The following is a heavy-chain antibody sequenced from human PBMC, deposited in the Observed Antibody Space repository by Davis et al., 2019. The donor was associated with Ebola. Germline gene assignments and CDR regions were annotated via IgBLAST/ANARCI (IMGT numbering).Heavy chain of an antibody. Sequence: GESLKISCAASGFTFSDYVLHWVRQAPGKGLEWVAFISEDGNKKYYGDSVKGRFTISRDNSKNTLYLQMTSLRGEDTAVYYCATKDTAMHTDFDYWGQGTLVTVSS. J-gene: IGHJ4*02. V-gene: IGHV3-30-3*01. CDR1: GFTFSDYV. CDR2: ISEDGNKK. CDR3: ATKDTAMHTDFDY. D-gene: IGHD5-18*01.